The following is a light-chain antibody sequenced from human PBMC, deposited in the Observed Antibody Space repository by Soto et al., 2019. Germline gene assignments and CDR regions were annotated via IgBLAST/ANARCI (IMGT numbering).Light chain of an antibody. V-gene: IGKV1-5*03. CDR1: QSTSSW. J-gene: IGKJ1*01. Sequence: DIQMTQSPSTLSASVGDRVTITCRASQSTSSWLAWYQQKPGKAPKLLIYKASSLESGVPSRFSGNGSGTEFTLTISSLQPDDFATYYCQQYNSYWTFGQGTKVEIK. CDR2: KAS. CDR3: QQYNSYWT.